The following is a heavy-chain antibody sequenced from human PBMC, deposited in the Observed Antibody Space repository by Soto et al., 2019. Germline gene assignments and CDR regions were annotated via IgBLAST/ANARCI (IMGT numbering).Heavy chain of an antibody. J-gene: IGHJ4*02. CDR2: VSDGGSDA. CDR3: AKHFVNGEVDY. Sequence: GGSLRLSCAASGFTFSSYAMSWVRQPPGKGLEWVSIVSDGGSDAFYADSVKGRFAISRDNSKNTLYLQMNSLTAEDTAVYYCAKHFVNGEVDYWGQGTPVTVSS. V-gene: IGHV3-23*01. CDR1: GFTFSSYA. D-gene: IGHD3-10*01.